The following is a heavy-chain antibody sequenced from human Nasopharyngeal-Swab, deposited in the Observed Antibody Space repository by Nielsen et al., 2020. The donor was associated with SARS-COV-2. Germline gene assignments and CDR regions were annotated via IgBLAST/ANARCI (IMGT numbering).Heavy chain of an antibody. D-gene: IGHD2-15*01. CDR2: IYYSGST. V-gene: IGHV4-39*02. Sequence: GSLRLSCTVSGGSISSSSYYWGWIRQPPGKGLEWIGSIYYSGSTYYNPSLKSRVTISVDTSKNQFSLKLSSVTAADTAVYYCARDLCSGGSCYSDYWGQGTLVTVSS. J-gene: IGHJ4*02. CDR3: ARDLCSGGSCYSDY. CDR1: GGSISSSSYY.